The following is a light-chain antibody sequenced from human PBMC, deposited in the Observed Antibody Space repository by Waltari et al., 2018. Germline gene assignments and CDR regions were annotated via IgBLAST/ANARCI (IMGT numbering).Light chain of an antibody. J-gene: IGLJ3*02. Sequence: SYELTQPSSVSVSPGQTARVNCSGAILAKKYARWFQQKPGQAPVMVIYKDSERPSGIPERFSGSSSETTVTLTISGAQVEDEADYYCYSATDDSLGVFGGGTKLTVL. CDR3: YSATDDSLGV. CDR1: ILAKKY. V-gene: IGLV3-27*01. CDR2: KDS.